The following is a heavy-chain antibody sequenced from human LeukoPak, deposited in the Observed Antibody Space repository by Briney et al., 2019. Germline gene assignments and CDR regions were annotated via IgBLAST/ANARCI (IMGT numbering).Heavy chain of an antibody. CDR2: ISYDGSNM. V-gene: IGHV3-30*19. CDR3: ARGRETYNFDY. CDR1: GFTFSSYG. Sequence: GGSLRLSCGASGFTFSSYGMHWVRQAPGKGLEWVAVISYDGSNMYYADSVKGRFTISRDNYINTLYLQMNSLRPEDMATFYCARGRETYNFDYWGQGTLVTVSS. J-gene: IGHJ4*02. D-gene: IGHD5-18*01.